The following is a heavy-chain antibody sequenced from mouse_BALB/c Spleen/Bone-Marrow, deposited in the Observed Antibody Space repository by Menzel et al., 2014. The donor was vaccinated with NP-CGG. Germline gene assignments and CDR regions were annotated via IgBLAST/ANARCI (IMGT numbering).Heavy chain of an antibody. CDR1: GYTFTSYW. Sequence: QVQLKESGAEPVRPGASVKLSCKASGYTFTSYWINWVKQRPGQGLEWIGNTYPSDSYTNYNQKFKDKATLTVDKSSSTAYMQLSSPTSEDSAVYYRTRSYGSSYEYYFDYWGQGTTLTVSS. D-gene: IGHD1-1*01. CDR3: TRSYGSSYEYYFDY. V-gene: IGHV1-69*02. J-gene: IGHJ2*01. CDR2: TYPSDSYT.